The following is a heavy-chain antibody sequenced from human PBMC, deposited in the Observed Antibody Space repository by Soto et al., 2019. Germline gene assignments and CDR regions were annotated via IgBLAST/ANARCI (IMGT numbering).Heavy chain of an antibody. J-gene: IGHJ6*02. CDR2: INPSGGST. CDR3: ARDPDYDFWSGYSSYYYYGMDV. CDR1: GYTFTSYY. D-gene: IGHD3-3*01. V-gene: IGHV1-46*01. Sequence: ASVKVSCKASGYTFTSYYMHRVRQAPGQGLEWMGIINPSGGSTSYAQKFQGRVTMTRDTSTSTVYMELSSLRSEDTAVYYCARDPDYDFWSGYSSYYYYGMDVWGQGTTVTVSS.